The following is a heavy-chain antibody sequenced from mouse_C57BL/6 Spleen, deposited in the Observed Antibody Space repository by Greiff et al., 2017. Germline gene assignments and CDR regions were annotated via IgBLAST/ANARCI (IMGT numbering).Heavy chain of an antibody. D-gene: IGHD2-5*01. CDR1: GYTFTSYW. J-gene: IGHJ4*01. CDR2: IDPSDSYT. Sequence: QVQLQQPGAELVMPGASVKLSCKASGYTFTSYWMHWVKQRPGQGLEWIGEIDPSDSYTNYNLKFKGKSTLTVDKSSSTAYMQLSSLTSEDSAVYYCARRGSYYSNYYAMDYWGQGTSVTVSS. V-gene: IGHV1-69*01. CDR3: ARRGSYYSNYYAMDY.